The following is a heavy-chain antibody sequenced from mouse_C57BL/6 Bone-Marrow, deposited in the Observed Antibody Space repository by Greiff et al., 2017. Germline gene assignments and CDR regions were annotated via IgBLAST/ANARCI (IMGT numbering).Heavy chain of an antibody. CDR2: IHPNSGST. V-gene: IGHV1-64*01. Sequence: QVQLQQPGAELVKPGASVKLSCKASGYTFTSYWMHWVKQRPGQGLEWIGMIHPNSGSTNYNEKFKSKATLTVDKSSSTAYMQLSSLTSEDSAVYYCARPYYYGRSYTAWFAYWGQGTLVTVSA. J-gene: IGHJ3*01. D-gene: IGHD1-1*01. CDR1: GYTFTSYW. CDR3: ARPYYYGRSYTAWFAY.